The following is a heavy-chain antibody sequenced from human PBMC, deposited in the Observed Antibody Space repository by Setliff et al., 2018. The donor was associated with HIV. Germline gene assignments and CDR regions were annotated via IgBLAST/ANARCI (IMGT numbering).Heavy chain of an antibody. CDR3: ARGVSNSGTFWKNYFDY. CDR2: IYTSGNT. Sequence: PSETLSLTCTVSGGSISNYFWSWIRQPAGKGLEWIGRIYTSGNTNYNPSLKSRVTMSADTSKNHFSLKLTSVTAADTAVYYCARGVSNSGTFWKNYFDYWGQGTLVTVSS. V-gene: IGHV4-4*07. CDR1: GGSISNYF. J-gene: IGHJ4*02. D-gene: IGHD3-10*01.